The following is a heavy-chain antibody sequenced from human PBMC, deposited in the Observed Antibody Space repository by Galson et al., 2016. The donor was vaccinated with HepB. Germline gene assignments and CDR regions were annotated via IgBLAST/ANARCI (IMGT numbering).Heavy chain of an antibody. V-gene: IGHV4-59*11. J-gene: IGHJ4*02. D-gene: IGHD2-15*01. Sequence: ETLSLTCTASGASIDSHDWSWIRQPPGKGLEWIGYIYYSGSTKYNPSLKSRVTISADTSKNQFSLKLSSVTAADTAVYYCGGGVLGYCSGGSCYTTSIDYWGQGNLVTVSS. CDR2: IYYSGST. CDR1: GASIDSHD. CDR3: GGGVLGYCSGGSCYTTSIDY.